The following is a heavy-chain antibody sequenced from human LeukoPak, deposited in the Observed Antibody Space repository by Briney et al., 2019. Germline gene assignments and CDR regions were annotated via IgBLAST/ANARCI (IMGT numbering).Heavy chain of an antibody. CDR3: ARVFSDFWSGHNWFDP. V-gene: IGHV4-59*01. CDR2: IYYSGST. J-gene: IGHJ5*02. CDR1: GGSITSYY. D-gene: IGHD3-3*01. Sequence: PSETLSLTCTVSGGSITSYYWSWIRQPPGKGLEWIGYIYYSGSTNYNPSLKSRVTISVDTSKNQFSLKLSSVTAADTAVYYCARVFSDFWSGHNWFDPWGQGTLVTVSS.